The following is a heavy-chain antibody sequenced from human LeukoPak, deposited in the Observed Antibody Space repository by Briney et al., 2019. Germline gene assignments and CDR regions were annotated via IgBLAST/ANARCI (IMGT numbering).Heavy chain of an antibody. CDR3: ASLWGSKQVATEG. D-gene: IGHD5-12*01. CDR2: IIPIFGTA. J-gene: IGHJ4*02. Sequence: ASAKVSCKASGGTFSSYAISWVRQAPGQGLEWMGGIIPIFGTANYAQKFQGRVTITADESTSTAYMELSSLRSEDTAVYYCASLWGSKQVATEGWGQGTLVTVSS. CDR1: GGTFSSYA. V-gene: IGHV1-69*01.